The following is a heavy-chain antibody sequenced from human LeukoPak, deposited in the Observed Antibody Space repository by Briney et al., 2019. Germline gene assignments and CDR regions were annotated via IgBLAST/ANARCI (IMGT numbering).Heavy chain of an antibody. Sequence: PSETLSLTCAVYGGSFSGYYWSWIRQPPGKGLEWIGEINHSESTNYNPSLKSRVTISVVTSKNQFSLKLSSVTAADTSVYYCAGFNRVFPESYPGFDIWGQGTMVTVSS. D-gene: IGHD1-26*01. V-gene: IGHV4-34*01. CDR2: INHSEST. J-gene: IGHJ3*02. CDR1: GGSFSGYY. CDR3: AGFNRVFPESYPGFDI.